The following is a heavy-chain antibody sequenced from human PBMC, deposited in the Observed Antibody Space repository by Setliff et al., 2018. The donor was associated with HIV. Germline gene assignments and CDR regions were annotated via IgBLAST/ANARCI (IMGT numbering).Heavy chain of an antibody. CDR2: IHHGGST. CDR1: GGSFSGYN. V-gene: IGHV4-34*01. D-gene: IGHD2-2*01. Sequence: ETLSLTCAVYGGSFSGYNWNWIRQPPGKGLEWIGEIHHGGSTNYMPSLKNRVTISVDTSKNQFSLTLRSLTAADTAVYYCARGAYRFDSWGQGNLVTVSS. CDR3: ARGAYRFDS. J-gene: IGHJ5*01.